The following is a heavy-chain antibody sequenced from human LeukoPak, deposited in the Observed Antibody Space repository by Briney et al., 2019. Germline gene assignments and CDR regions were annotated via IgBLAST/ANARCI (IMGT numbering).Heavy chain of an antibody. CDR1: GFTFSDYY. Sequence: GGSLRLSCAVSGFTFSDYYMSWIRLAPGKGLEWVSFISSSGYTIYYTDSVKGRFTISRDNAKNSLYLQMNSLRAEDTAVYYCATNYGDYVGSAFDIWGQGTMVTVSS. CDR2: ISSSGYTI. D-gene: IGHD4-17*01. CDR3: ATNYGDYVGSAFDI. V-gene: IGHV3-11*01. J-gene: IGHJ3*02.